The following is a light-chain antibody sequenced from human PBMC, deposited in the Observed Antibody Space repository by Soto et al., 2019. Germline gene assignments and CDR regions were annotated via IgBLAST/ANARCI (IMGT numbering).Light chain of an antibody. Sequence: DIQMTQSPSSLSASVGDRVTITCRASLPITTYLNWFQQKPGKAPKLLIYGASTLRTGVPSRFNGGGSGTDFTLTISSLQPEDFGTYYCQQNYNSRWTFGQGTEIEI. CDR2: GAS. CDR3: QQNYNSRWT. CDR1: LPITTY. J-gene: IGKJ1*01. V-gene: IGKV1-39*01.